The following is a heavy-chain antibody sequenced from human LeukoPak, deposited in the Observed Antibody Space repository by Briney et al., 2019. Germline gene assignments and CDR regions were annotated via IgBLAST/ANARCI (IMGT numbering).Heavy chain of an antibody. Sequence: SETLSLTCAVSGYSISSGYYWGWIRQPPGKGLEWIGSIYHSGSTYYNPSLKSRVTISIDTSKNQFSLKLSSVTAADTAVYYCARGGFRFFDWGGYWGQGTLVTVSS. CDR2: IYHSGST. D-gene: IGHD3-9*01. J-gene: IGHJ4*02. CDR1: GYSISSGYY. V-gene: IGHV4-38-2*01. CDR3: ARGGFRFFDWGGY.